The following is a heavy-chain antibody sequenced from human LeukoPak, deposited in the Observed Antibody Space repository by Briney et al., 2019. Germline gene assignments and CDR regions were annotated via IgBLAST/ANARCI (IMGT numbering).Heavy chain of an antibody. V-gene: IGHV4-59*12. Sequence: PSETLSLTCTVSGGSISSYYWSWIRQPPGKGPEWIGYIYYSGSTNYNPSLKSRVTISIDTSKNQFSLKLSSVTATDTAVYFCARLFRYYYGSGAPRGYFDYWGQGTLVTVSS. CDR3: ARLFRYYYGSGAPRGYFDY. J-gene: IGHJ4*02. CDR2: IYYSGST. CDR1: GGSISSYY. D-gene: IGHD3-10*01.